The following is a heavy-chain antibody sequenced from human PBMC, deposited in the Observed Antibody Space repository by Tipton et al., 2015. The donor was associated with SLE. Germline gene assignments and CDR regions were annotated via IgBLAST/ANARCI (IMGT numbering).Heavy chain of an antibody. CDR2: IRSKAYGGTT. CDR1: GFTFGDYA. CDR3: TRDPRRSGYDSSGYPREAFDI. Sequence: SLRLSCTASGFTFGDYAMSWVRQAPGKGLEWVGFIRSKAYGGTTEYAASVKGRFTISRDDSKSIAYLQMNSLKTEDTAVYYCTRDPRRSGYDSSGYPREAFDIWGQGTMVTVSS. J-gene: IGHJ3*02. V-gene: IGHV3-49*04. D-gene: IGHD3-22*01.